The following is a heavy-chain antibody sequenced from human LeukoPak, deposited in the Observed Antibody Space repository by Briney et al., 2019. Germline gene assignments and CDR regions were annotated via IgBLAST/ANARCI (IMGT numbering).Heavy chain of an antibody. CDR1: GYTLTELS. J-gene: IGHJ4*02. D-gene: IGHD4-23*01. V-gene: IGHV1-24*01. CDR2: FDPEDGET. CDR3: AREDYGGNSNGY. Sequence: ASVKVSCKVSGYTLTELSMHWVRQAPGKGLEWMGGFDPEDGETIYAQKFQGRVTITADKSTSTAYMELSSLRSEDTAVYYCAREDYGGNSNGYWGQGTLVTVSS.